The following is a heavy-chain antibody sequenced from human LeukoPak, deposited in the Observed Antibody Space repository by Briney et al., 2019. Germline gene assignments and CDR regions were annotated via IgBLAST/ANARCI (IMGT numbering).Heavy chain of an antibody. J-gene: IGHJ2*01. CDR2: LNSDGTNT. V-gene: IGHV3-74*01. D-gene: IGHD5-12*01. CDR3: ARGGLRNWYFDL. CDR1: GFTFSSYW. Sequence: GGSLRLSCAASGFTFSSYWMHWVRQAPGKGLVWVSRLNSDGTNTYHADSVKGRVTISRDNAKNTVYLEMNSLRAEDTAVYYCARGGLRNWYFDLWGRGTLVTASS.